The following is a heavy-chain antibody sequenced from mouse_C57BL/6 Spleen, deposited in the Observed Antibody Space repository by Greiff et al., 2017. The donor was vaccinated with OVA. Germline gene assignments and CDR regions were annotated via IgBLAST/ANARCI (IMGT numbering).Heavy chain of an antibody. CDR3: ARGGNWADY. CDR1: GFTFSSYG. Sequence: EVKLMESGGDLVKPGGSLKLSCAASGFTFSSYGMSWVRQTPDKRLEWVATISSGGSYTYYPDSVKGRFTISRDNAKNTLYLQMSSLKSEDTAMYYCARGGNWADYWGQGTTLTVSS. J-gene: IGHJ2*01. D-gene: IGHD4-1*02. CDR2: ISSGGSYT. V-gene: IGHV5-6*01.